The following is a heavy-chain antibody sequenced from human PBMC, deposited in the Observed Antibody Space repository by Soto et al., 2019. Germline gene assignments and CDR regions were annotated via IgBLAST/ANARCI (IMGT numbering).Heavy chain of an antibody. Sequence: TGPGPRLSSETLSLTCTVSGGSISSGDYYWSWIRQPPGKALEGIGYLYSGGSTYYTPPLKGGVTLSEATSGNKFSLKLSSLTPADRAVYSCARLGGANAYWGRGTLVTVSS. J-gene: IGHJ4*02. CDR1: GGSISSGDYY. CDR3: ARLGGANAY. CDR2: LYSGGST. D-gene: IGHD3-10*01. V-gene: IGHV4-30-4*01.